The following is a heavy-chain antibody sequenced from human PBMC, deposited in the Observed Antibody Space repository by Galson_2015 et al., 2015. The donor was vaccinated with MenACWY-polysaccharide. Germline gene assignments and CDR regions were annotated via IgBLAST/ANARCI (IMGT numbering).Heavy chain of an antibody. CDR2: INPSGGST. D-gene: IGHD6-6*01. Sequence: QSGAEVKKPGESLQISCKASGYTFTSYYMHWVRQAPGQGLEWMGIINPSGGSTSYAQKFQGRVTMTRDTSTSTVYMELSSLRSEDTAVYYCARDRHIAARPELIYWGQGTLVTVSS. CDR3: ARDRHIAARPELIY. CDR1: GYTFTSYY. V-gene: IGHV1-46*01. J-gene: IGHJ4*02.